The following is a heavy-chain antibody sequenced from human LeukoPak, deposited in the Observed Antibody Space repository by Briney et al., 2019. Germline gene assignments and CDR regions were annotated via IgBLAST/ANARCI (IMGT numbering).Heavy chain of an antibody. CDR2: IYYSGST. Sequence: PSETLSLTCTVSGGSINNYYWSWIRQPPGKGLEWIGYIYYSGSTNYSPSLKSRVTGFVDTSKNQVSLRLSSVTAADTAVYYCARHGTISSESYFDYWGQGALVTVSS. CDR3: ARHGTISSESYFDY. J-gene: IGHJ4*02. V-gene: IGHV4-59*08. D-gene: IGHD1-14*01. CDR1: GGSINNYY.